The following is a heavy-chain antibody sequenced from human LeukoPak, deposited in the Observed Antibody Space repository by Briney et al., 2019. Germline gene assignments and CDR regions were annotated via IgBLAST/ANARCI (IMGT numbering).Heavy chain of an antibody. CDR3: ARGYSPVWGGVYYFDY. D-gene: IGHD3-16*01. J-gene: IGHJ4*02. V-gene: IGHV1-8*01. CDR1: GYTFTSSD. Sequence: ASVKVSCKASGYTFTSSDINWVRQATGQGLEWMVWMNPNSGNTGYAQKFQGRVTMTRNTSISTAYMELSSLRSEDTAVYYCARGYSPVWGGVYYFDYWGQGTLVTVSS. CDR2: MNPNSGNT.